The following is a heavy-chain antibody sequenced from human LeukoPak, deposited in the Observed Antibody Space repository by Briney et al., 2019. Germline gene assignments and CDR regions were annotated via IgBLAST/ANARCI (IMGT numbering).Heavy chain of an antibody. D-gene: IGHD3-3*01. CDR1: GYTFTDYY. CDR2: ISAYNGNT. CDR3: ARPGHYDFWSGYHAFDY. J-gene: IGHJ4*02. Sequence: ASVKVSCKASGYTFTDYYIHWVRQAPGQGLEWMGWISAYNGNTNYAQKLQGRVTMTTDTSTSTAYMELRSLRSDDTAVYYCARPGHYDFWSGYHAFDYWGQGTLVTVSS. V-gene: IGHV1-18*04.